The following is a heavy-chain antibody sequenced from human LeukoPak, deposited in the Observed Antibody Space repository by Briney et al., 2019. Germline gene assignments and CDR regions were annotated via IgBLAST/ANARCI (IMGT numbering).Heavy chain of an antibody. CDR1: GGSISSTGYY. D-gene: IGHD3-16*02. CDR3: ERHARNTFGVVVVPYYFDY. V-gene: IGHV4-39*01. J-gene: IGHJ4*03. Sequence: SETLSLTCTVYGGSISSTGYYWGWVRQPPGKGLEWIGSIYYSGSTYYSPSLKSRVTISVDTSKNQFSLRLSSVTDADTAVYYCERHARNTFGVVVVPYYFDYWGQGTTVTVSS. CDR2: IYYSGST.